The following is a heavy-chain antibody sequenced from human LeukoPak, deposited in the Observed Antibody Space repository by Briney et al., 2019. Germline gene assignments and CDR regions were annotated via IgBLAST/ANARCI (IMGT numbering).Heavy chain of an antibody. V-gene: IGHV1-24*01. CDR1: GYTLSELS. CDR3: AREGFYGRELFPAFDY. CDR2: FDPEDGET. D-gene: IGHD3-10*01. J-gene: IGHJ4*02. Sequence: ASVKVSCKVSGYTLSELSMHWVRQAPGKGLEWMGGFDPEDGETIYAQKFQGRVTMTEDTSTDTAYMELSSLRSEDTAVYYCAREGFYGRELFPAFDYWGQGTLVTVSS.